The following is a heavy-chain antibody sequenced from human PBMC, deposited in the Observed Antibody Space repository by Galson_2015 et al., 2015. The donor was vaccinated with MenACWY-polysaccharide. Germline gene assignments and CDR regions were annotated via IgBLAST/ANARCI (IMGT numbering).Heavy chain of an antibody. CDR3: ANPGLSTGRASDVDF. CDR2: ISGSGAST. V-gene: IGHV3-23*01. CDR1: GFTFHSYT. D-gene: IGHD2-2*01. Sequence: SLRLSCAVSGFTFHSYTMSWVRQAPGKGLEWVSGISGSGASTYYADSVKGRFTISRDNSRNTLYLQMNSLRAEDTAIYYCANPGLSTGRASDVDFWGQGTLVTASS. J-gene: IGHJ4*02.